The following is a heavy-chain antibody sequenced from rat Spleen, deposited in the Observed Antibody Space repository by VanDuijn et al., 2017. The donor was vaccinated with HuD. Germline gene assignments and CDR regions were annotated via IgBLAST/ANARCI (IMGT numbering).Heavy chain of an antibody. CDR3: SGSRVPWYLDF. Sequence: EVKLVESGGGLVQPGRSLKLSCAASGFNFNDYWMTWIRQAPGKGLEWVASVHHTGGVSYYPDSVKGRFTISRDNAQNTLYLQMNSLKSEDAASYYCSGSRVPWYLDFWGPGTMVTVSS. CDR2: VHHTGGVS. CDR1: GFNFNDYW. D-gene: IGHD1-11*01. J-gene: IGHJ1*01. V-gene: IGHV5-31*01.